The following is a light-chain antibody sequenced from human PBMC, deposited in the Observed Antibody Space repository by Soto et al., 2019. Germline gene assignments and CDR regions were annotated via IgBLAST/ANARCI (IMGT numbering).Light chain of an antibody. J-gene: IGLJ1*01. V-gene: IGLV1-51*01. CDR1: SSNIGYNS. CDR2: DNN. CDR3: GTWDSDSYV. Sequence: QSVLTQPPSVSAAPGQKVAISCSGSSSNIGYNSVSWYQQTPGTAPKVVIYDNNKRPSEITDRFSGSKSGTSATLDITGLQTGDEADYYCGTWDSDSYVFGSGTKLTVL.